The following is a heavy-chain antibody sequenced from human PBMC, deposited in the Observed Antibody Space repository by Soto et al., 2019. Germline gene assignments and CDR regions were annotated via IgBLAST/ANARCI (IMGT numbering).Heavy chain of an antibody. V-gene: IGHV1-18*01. Sequence: ASVKVSCKASGYTFTSYGISWVRQAPGQGLEWMGWISAYNGNTNYAQKLQGRVTMTTDTSTSTAYMELRSLRSDDTAVYYCARDSGGYCSGGSCPWDYWGQGTLVTV. CDR2: ISAYNGNT. CDR1: GYTFTSYG. D-gene: IGHD2-15*01. CDR3: ARDSGGYCSGGSCPWDY. J-gene: IGHJ4*02.